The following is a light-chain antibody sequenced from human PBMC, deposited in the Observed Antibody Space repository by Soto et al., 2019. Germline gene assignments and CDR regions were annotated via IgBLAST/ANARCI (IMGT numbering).Light chain of an antibody. J-gene: IGKJ2*01. CDR1: QSVSSN. CDR3: QQYNNWPQT. CDR2: GAS. V-gene: IGKV3-15*01. Sequence: EIVMTQSPATRSVSPGERATLSCRASQSVSSNLAWYQQKPGQAPRLLIYGASTRATGIPARFSGSGSGTEFTLPISSLQSEDLAVYYCQQYNNWPQTFGQGTKLEIK.